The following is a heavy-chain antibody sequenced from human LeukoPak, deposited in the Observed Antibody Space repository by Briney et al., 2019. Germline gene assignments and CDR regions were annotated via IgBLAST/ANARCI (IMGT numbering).Heavy chain of an antibody. V-gene: IGHV4-34*01. CDR2: IYYSGST. CDR3: ARHASVDGNWPRPLDY. Sequence: SETLSLTCAVYGGSFSGYYWGWIRQPPGKGLEWIGNIYYSGSTYYKPSLKTRVTISVDTSKNQFSLKLTSVTAADTAVYYCARHASVDGNWPRPLDYWGQGSLVTVSS. J-gene: IGHJ4*02. CDR1: GGSFSGYY. D-gene: IGHD6-19*01.